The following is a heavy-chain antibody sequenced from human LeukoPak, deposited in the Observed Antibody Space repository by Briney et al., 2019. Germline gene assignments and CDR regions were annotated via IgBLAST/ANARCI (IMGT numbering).Heavy chain of an antibody. CDR3: AREEYSSSWLPHYFDY. V-gene: IGHV3-48*03. CDR2: ISSSGRTI. J-gene: IGHJ4*02. CDR1: ALTLGSDA. D-gene: IGHD6-13*01. Sequence: GRSLRPSWAASALTLGSDAMDSVRQAPGKRLEWGSYISSSGRTIYHADSVKGRFTISRDNAKNSLYLQMNSLRAEDTAVYYCAREEYSSSWLPHYFDYWGQGTLVTVSS.